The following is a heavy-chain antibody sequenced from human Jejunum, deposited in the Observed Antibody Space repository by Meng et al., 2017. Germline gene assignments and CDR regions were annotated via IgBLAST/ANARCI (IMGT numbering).Heavy chain of an antibody. V-gene: IGHV3-7*03. CDR2: INQDGSGT. D-gene: IGHD2-21*01. Sequence: GESLKISCAASGFTFTNYWMNWVRKAPGKGLEWVASINQDGSGTYYMDSVKGRFTISRDNAQNSVYLQMNSLRAEDAAVYYCARVVGPYCGRVCFSYYFDFWGQGTQVTVSS. CDR1: GFTFTNYW. J-gene: IGHJ4*02. CDR3: ARVVGPYCGRVCFSYYFDF.